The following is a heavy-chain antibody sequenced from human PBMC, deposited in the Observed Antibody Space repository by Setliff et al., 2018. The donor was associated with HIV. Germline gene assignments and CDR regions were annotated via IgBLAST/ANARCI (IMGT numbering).Heavy chain of an antibody. CDR3: ARDQVAFIAAAGTGECAFDI. Sequence: ASVKVSCKASGYTFTDYFMHWVRQAPGQGLEWMGWLNPSGGRTSYPQEFQGRVTMTTDTSTSTAYMELRSLRSDDTAVYYCARDQVAFIAAAGTGECAFDIWGQGTMVTVSS. V-gene: IGHV1-46*01. D-gene: IGHD6-13*01. CDR1: GYTFTDYF. CDR2: LNPSGGRT. J-gene: IGHJ3*02.